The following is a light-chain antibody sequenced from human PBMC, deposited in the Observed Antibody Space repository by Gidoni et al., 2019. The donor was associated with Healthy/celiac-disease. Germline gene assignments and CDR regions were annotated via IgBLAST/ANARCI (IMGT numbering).Light chain of an antibody. CDR1: SSNIGSNT. CDR3: AAWDDSLNGPV. CDR2: SNN. V-gene: IGLV1-44*01. J-gene: IGLJ2*01. Sequence: QSVLTQPPSASGTPGQRVTIPCSGSSSNIGSNTVNWYQQLPGTAPKLLIYSNNQRPSGVPARVSGSKSGTSASLAISGLQSEDEADYYCAAWDDSLNGPVFGGGTKLTVL.